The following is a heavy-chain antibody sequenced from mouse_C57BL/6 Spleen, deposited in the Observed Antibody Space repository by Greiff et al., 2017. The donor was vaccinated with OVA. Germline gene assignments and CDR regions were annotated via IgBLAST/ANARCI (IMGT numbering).Heavy chain of an antibody. CDR2: INPSNGDT. D-gene: IGHD3-2*02. V-gene: IGHV1-53*01. Sequence: VQLKQPGTELVNPGASVKLSCKASGYTFTSYWMHWVKQRPGQGLEWIGNINPSNGDTNFNEKFKSKATLTVDKSSSIVYMQLSSLTSEDSAVYYCVTAQATAYWGQGTLVTVSA. CDR3: VTAQATAY. J-gene: IGHJ3*01. CDR1: GYTFTSYW.